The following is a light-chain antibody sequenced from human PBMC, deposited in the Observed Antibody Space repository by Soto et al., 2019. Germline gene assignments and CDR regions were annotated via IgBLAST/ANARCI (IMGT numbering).Light chain of an antibody. CDR2: AAS. CDR3: QQSYSTLST. V-gene: IGKV1-39*01. J-gene: IGKJ5*01. CDR1: QSISSY. Sequence: DIQMTQSQSSVTASVGDRVTITCRASQSISSYLNWYQQKPGKAPKLLIYAASSLQSGVPSRFSGSGSGTDFTLTISSLQPEDFATYYCQQSYSTLSTFGQGTRLEIK.